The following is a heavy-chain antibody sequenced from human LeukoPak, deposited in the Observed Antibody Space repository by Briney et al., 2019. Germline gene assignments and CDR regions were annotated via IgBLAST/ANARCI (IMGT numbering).Heavy chain of an antibody. Sequence: PGGSLRLSCAASGFTFSSYSMIWVRQAPGKGLEWVSSISSSSSYIYYADAVKGRFTISRDNAKNSLYLQMNSLRAEDTAVYYCARHDFWSYYGMDVWGQGTTVTVSS. D-gene: IGHD3-3*01. CDR3: ARHDFWSYYGMDV. CDR2: ISSSSSYI. J-gene: IGHJ6*02. V-gene: IGHV3-21*01. CDR1: GFTFSSYS.